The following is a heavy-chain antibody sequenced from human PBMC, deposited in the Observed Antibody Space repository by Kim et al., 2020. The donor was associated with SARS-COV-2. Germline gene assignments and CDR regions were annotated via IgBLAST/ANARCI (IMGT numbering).Heavy chain of an antibody. V-gene: IGHV1-69*13. CDR3: ARVPYSSGWYSTHQVDNWFDP. J-gene: IGHJ5*02. CDR2: IIPIFGTA. D-gene: IGHD6-19*01. Sequence: SVKVSCKASGGTFSSYAISWVRQAPGQGLEWMGGIIPIFGTANYAQKFQGRVTITADESTSTAYMELSSLRSEDTAVYYCARVPYSSGWYSTHQVDNWFDPWGQGTLVTVSS. CDR1: GGTFSSYA.